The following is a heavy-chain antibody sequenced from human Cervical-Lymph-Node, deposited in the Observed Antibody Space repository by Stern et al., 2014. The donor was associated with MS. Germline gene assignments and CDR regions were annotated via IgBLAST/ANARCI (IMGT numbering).Heavy chain of an antibody. CDR1: GASFSTNA. CDR2: IVSIFDKA. V-gene: IGHV1-69*01. J-gene: IGHJ5*02. D-gene: IGHD4-23*01. Sequence: VQLVQSGAEVKKPGYSVKISCKVSGASFSTNAISWVRQAPGQGLEWMGAIVSIFDKANYAQKFQGRVTITADESTSTAFLDLSSLRSEDTAVYYCAREHHGGNFAAWGQGTLVTVSS. CDR3: AREHHGGNFAA.